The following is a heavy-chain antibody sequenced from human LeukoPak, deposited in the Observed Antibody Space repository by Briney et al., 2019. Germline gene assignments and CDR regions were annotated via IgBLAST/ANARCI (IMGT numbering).Heavy chain of an antibody. D-gene: IGHD6-19*01. CDR3: AKAEKYSSGWYRAFDI. V-gene: IGHV3-30-3*01. J-gene: IGHJ3*02. CDR2: ISYDGSNK. CDR1: GFTFSSYA. Sequence: GGSLRLSCAASGFTFSSYAMHWVRQAPGKGLEWVAVISYDGSNKYYADSVKGRFTISRDNSKNTLYLQMNSLRAEDTAVYYCAKAEKYSSGWYRAFDIWGQGTMVTVSS.